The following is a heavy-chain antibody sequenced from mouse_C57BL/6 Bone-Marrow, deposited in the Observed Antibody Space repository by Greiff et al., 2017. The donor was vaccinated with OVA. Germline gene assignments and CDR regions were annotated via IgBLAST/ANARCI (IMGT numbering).Heavy chain of an antibody. Sequence: VQVVESGPELVKPGASVKISCKASGYAFSSSWMNWVKQRPGKGLEWIGRIYPGDGDTNYNGKFKGKATLTADKSSSTAYMQLSSLTSEDSAVYFCARSGGGRYFDYWGQGTTLTVSS. CDR3: ARSGGGRYFDY. V-gene: IGHV1-82*01. CDR2: IYPGDGDT. J-gene: IGHJ2*01. D-gene: IGHD1-1*02. CDR1: GYAFSSSW.